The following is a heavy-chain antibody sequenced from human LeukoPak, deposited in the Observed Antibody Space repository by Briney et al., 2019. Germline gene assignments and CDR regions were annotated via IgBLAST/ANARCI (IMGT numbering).Heavy chain of an antibody. CDR2: IKHDGSEK. D-gene: IGHD1-7*01. CDR3: ALYNWNSKRDLDY. CDR1: GSTSSSHW. V-gene: IGHV3-7*05. Sequence: GGSLRLSCAASGSTSSSHWMSWVRQAPGKGLEWVANIKHDGSEKYYVGSVKGRFTISRDNAKNSLYLQMNSLRAEDTAVYYCALYNWNSKRDLDYWGQGTLVTVSS. J-gene: IGHJ4*02.